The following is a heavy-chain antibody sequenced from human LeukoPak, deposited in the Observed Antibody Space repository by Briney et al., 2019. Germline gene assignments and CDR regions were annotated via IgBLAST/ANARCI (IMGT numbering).Heavy chain of an antibody. CDR3: ARGGARGLYFDY. J-gene: IGHJ4*02. Sequence: SETLSLTCTVSGGSISSYYWSWIRQPPGKGLEWIGYIYTSGSTNYNPSLKSRVTISVDTSKNQFSLKLSSVTAADTAVYYCARGGARGLYFDYWGQGTLVTVSS. CDR2: IYTSGST. CDR1: GGSISSYY. V-gene: IGHV4-4*09. D-gene: IGHD3-10*01.